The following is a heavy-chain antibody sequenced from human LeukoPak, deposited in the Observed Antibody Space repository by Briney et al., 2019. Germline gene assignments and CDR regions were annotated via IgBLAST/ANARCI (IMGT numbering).Heavy chain of an antibody. Sequence: GESLKISCKGSGYSFTSYWIGWVRQMPGKGLEWMGIIYPGDSDNRYSPSFQGQVTISAHKSISTAYLQWSSLKASDTAMYYCARLGSGWNSRANWFDPWGQGTLVTVSS. CDR1: GYSFTSYW. V-gene: IGHV5-51*01. CDR2: IYPGDSDN. J-gene: IGHJ5*02. D-gene: IGHD6-19*01. CDR3: ARLGSGWNSRANWFDP.